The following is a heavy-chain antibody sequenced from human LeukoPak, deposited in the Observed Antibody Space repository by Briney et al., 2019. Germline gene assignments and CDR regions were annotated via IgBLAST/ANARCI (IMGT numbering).Heavy chain of an antibody. J-gene: IGHJ4*02. Sequence: GGSLRLSRAASGFTFSSYWMRWVRQAPGKGLVWVSRINSDGSSTSYADSVKGRFTNSRDNAKNTLYLQMNSLRAEDTAVYYCARVPGVRGPLNNWGQGTLVTVSS. CDR2: INSDGSST. V-gene: IGHV3-74*01. D-gene: IGHD3-10*01. CDR3: ARVPGVRGPLNN. CDR1: GFTFSSYW.